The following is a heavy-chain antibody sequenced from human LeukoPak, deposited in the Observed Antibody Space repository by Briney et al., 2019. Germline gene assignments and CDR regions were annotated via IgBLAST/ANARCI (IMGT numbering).Heavy chain of an antibody. CDR1: GLNIYTYW. CDR3: ATDAVLFEH. Sequence: PGGSLRLSCAASGLNIYTYWMSWVRQPPGKGPEWVANIKQDGTEKYYVESVRGRFTISRDNAKNSLCLQMDSLRAEDTAVYYCATDAVLFEHLGQGTLVTVSS. J-gene: IGHJ4*02. D-gene: IGHD6-19*01. V-gene: IGHV3-7*01. CDR2: IKQDGTEK.